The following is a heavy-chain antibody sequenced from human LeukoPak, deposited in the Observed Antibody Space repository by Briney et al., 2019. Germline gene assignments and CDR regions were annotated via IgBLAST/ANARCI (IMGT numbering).Heavy chain of an antibody. D-gene: IGHD4-17*01. CDR1: GGSISTYY. J-gene: IGHJ6*02. CDR3: AREDPQTTVPEGMDV. CDR2: IYYTGTT. V-gene: IGHV4-59*01. Sequence: SETLSLTCSVSGGSISTYYWSWLRQLPGKGLEWIGYIYYTGTTNYNPSLRSRLTISVDTSRNQFSLRLSSVTAADTAVYYCAREDPQTTVPEGMDVWGHGTTVIVSS.